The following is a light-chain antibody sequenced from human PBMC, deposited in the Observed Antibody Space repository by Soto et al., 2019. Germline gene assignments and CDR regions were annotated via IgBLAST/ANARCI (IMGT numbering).Light chain of an antibody. CDR2: DAS. V-gene: IGKV1-5*01. J-gene: IGKJ1*01. CDR3: QQYNSYWT. CDR1: QSISSW. Sequence: DIQMTQSPSTLSASVGDRVTITCRASQSISSWLAWYQQKPGKAPKLLIYDASSLESGVPSRFSGSGSGTEFTLTISGLQPDDFATYYCQQYNSYWTFAQGTKVEIK.